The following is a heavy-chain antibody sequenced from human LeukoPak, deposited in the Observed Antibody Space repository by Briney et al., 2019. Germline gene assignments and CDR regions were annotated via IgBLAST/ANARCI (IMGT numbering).Heavy chain of an antibody. D-gene: IGHD5-12*01. CDR1: GFTFSSYA. CDR3: AKGPRDSGAYFDY. Sequence: GGSLRLSCAASGFTFSSYAMSWVRQAPGKGLEWVSAISGSGGSTYYADSVRGRFTISRDNSKNTLYLQMNSLRAEDTAVYYCAKGPRDSGAYFDYWGQGTLVTVSS. J-gene: IGHJ4*02. CDR2: ISGSGGST. V-gene: IGHV3-23*01.